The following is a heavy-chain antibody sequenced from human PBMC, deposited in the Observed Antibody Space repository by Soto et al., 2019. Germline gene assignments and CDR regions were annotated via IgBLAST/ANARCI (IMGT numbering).Heavy chain of an antibody. CDR2: ISGLGNRV. Sequence: EVQLLESGGELVQPGGSLRLSCEASGFTFNKHAMNWVRQAPGKGLEWVSSISGLGNRVYYADSVKGRFTISRDNSKNTVYLQMSSLRAEDTAIFYCAKAELGMDALDIWDPGTMVTVSS. V-gene: IGHV3-23*01. J-gene: IGHJ3*02. CDR3: AKAELGMDALDI. CDR1: GFTFNKHA. D-gene: IGHD3-10*01.